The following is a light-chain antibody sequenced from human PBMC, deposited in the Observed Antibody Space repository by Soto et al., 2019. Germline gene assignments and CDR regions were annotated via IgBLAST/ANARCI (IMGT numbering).Light chain of an antibody. CDR3: KQSYTSPS. V-gene: IGKV1-39*01. CDR2: GTS. Sequence: DTQMTSSPSSLSASVGDRVTITCRASQSISSYLAWYQQKPGTVPKILIYGTSNLQSGVPSRFSGRGFGTESTLTIRSLQPDDFATYYCKQSYTSPSCGQGTRLEIK. CDR1: QSISSY. J-gene: IGKJ5*01.